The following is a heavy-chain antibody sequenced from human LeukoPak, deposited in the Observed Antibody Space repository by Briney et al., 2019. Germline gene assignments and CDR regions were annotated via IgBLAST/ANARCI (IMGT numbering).Heavy chain of an antibody. D-gene: IGHD4-17*01. CDR1: GGAISSFY. CDR2: VYSSGHT. J-gene: IGHJ6*03. CDR3: ASLTSSHGDYGLSVHYLDV. V-gene: IGHV4-59*01. Sequence: SETLSLTCPVSGGAISSFYCSWIRQPPSRGLEWIGYVYSSGHTNSDPSLKSRVTMSVDASKNQFSLRLSSVTPADTAVYYCASLTSSHGDYGLSVHYLDVWGKGTTVRVSS.